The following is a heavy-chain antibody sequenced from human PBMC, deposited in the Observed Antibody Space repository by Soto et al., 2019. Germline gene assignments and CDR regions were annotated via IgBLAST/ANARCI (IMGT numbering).Heavy chain of an antibody. D-gene: IGHD3-10*01. CDR2: INRDGSTT. CDR3: ARDRGNPDSFDI. J-gene: IGHJ3*02. CDR1: GFIASTSY. V-gene: IGHV3-74*01. Sequence: GGSLRLSCAASGFIASTSYIFWVRHAPGKGLVWVSHINRDGSTTVYADSVKGRFSISRDNAKNTLYLQMNSLRVEDTAVYFCARDRGNPDSFDIWGQGTMVTVSS.